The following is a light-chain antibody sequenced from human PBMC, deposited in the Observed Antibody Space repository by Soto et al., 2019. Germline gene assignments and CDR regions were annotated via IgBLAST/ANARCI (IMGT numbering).Light chain of an antibody. CDR1: QSVSSY. Sequence: EIVLTQSPATLSLSPGERATLSCRASQSVSSYLAWYQQKPGQAPRLLISDASNRATGIPARFSGSGSGTDSTLAISSPEPEDFAVYYWQQRSNWLLTLGGGTKVEIK. CDR2: DAS. V-gene: IGKV3-11*01. J-gene: IGKJ4*01. CDR3: QQRSNWLLT.